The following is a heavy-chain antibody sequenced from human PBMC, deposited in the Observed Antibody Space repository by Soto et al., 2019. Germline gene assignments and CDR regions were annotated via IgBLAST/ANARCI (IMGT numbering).Heavy chain of an antibody. CDR2: ISSSSSYI. CDR3: ARDIDYYDSSGYYRDY. Sequence: EVQLVESGGGLVKPGGSLRLSCAASGFTFSSYSMNWVRHAPGKGLEWVSSISSSSSYIYYADSVKGRFTISRDNAKNSLYLQMNSLRAEDTAVYYCARDIDYYDSSGYYRDYWGQGTLVTVSS. J-gene: IGHJ4*02. D-gene: IGHD3-22*01. V-gene: IGHV3-21*01. CDR1: GFTFSSYS.